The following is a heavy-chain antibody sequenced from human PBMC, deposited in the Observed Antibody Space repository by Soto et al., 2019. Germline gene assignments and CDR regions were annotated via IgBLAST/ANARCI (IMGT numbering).Heavy chain of an antibody. J-gene: IGHJ5*02. V-gene: IGHV4-30-2*01. CDR1: GASISSGGCS. CDR2: IYHNGGT. Sequence: SETLSLTCTVSGASISSGGCSWNWIRQPPGKGLEWLGYIYHNGGTYSNPSLKSRVTFSVDNSKNTLYLQMNSLRAEDTAVYYCARAPGVRGVINWFDPWGQGTLVTVSS. D-gene: IGHD3-10*01. CDR3: ARAPGVRGVINWFDP.